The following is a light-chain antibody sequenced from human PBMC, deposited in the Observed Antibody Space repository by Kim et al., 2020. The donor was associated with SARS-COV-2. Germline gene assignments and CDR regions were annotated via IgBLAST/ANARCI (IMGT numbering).Light chain of an antibody. Sequence: SVSPCERAPRSCRACQSVNSNIAWYQQKPGHAPSLLIYCASATATGIPARFRGSGSGTEFTHTINSLQSEDIVVYFCQQYKNWPRTFGQEAKLE. CDR2: CAS. CDR1: QSVNSN. V-gene: IGKV3-15*01. CDR3: QQYKNWPRT. J-gene: IGKJ2*01.